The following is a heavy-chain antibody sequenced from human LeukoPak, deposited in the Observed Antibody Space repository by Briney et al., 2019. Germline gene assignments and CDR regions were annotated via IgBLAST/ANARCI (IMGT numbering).Heavy chain of an antibody. J-gene: IGHJ3*02. Sequence: GGSLRLSCAASGFTFSSYGMHWVRQAPGKGLEWVAVIWYDGSNKYYADSVKGRFTISRDNSKNTLYLQMNSLRAEDTAGYYCARIAAAGPLVGAFDIWGQGTMVTVSS. CDR2: IWYDGSNK. CDR3: ARIAAAGPLVGAFDI. D-gene: IGHD6-13*01. V-gene: IGHV3-33*01. CDR1: GFTFSSYG.